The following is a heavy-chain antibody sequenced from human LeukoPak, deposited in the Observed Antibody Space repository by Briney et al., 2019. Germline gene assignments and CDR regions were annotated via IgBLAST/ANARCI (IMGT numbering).Heavy chain of an antibody. Sequence: GGSLRLSCIASGPVVSANYLSWVRQAPGKGLEWVAVIYSGGATYYGDSVKGRFTISRDNSKNTLYLQMNSLRAEDTAVYYCAKGYEAYRSVPFDYWGQGTLVTVSS. CDR3: AKGYEAYRSVPFDY. CDR1: GPVVSANY. D-gene: IGHD2-2*01. J-gene: IGHJ4*02. CDR2: IYSGGAT. V-gene: IGHV3-66*01.